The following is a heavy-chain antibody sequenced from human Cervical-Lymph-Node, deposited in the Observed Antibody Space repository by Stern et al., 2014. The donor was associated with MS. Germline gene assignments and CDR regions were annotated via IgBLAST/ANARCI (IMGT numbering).Heavy chain of an antibody. J-gene: IGHJ6*02. CDR1: GGSISSGSYY. Sequence: QVQLQESGPGLVKPSQTLSLTCTVSGGSISSGSYYWSWIRQPAGKGLEWIGRIYTSGSTNYNPSLKSRVTISVDTSKNQFPLKLISVTAADTAVYYCARDCRLRYFDNYGMDVWGQGTTVTVSS. CDR3: ARDCRLRYFDNYGMDV. CDR2: IYTSGST. V-gene: IGHV4-61*02. D-gene: IGHD3-9*01.